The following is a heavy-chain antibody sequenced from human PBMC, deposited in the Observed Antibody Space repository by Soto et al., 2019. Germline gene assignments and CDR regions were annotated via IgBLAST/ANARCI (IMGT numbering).Heavy chain of an antibody. CDR2: ISQTGAT. CDR3: ARAVIPYFGTWFDP. V-gene: IGHV4-30-2*01. D-gene: IGHD2-21*01. J-gene: IGHJ5*02. CDR1: GGSITCGNSCS. Sequence: SETLSLTRAVSGGSITCGNSCSCAWIRQPPGRGLEWIGSISQTGATSYNPSLKSRVSVSLDKSKNQFSLRLSSVTAADMAVYYCARAVIPYFGTWFDPWGQGTLVTVSS.